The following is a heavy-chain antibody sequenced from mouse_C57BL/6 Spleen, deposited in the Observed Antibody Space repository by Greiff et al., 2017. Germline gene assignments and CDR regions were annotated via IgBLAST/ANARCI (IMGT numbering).Heavy chain of an antibody. Sequence: VHVKQSGPELVKPGASVKISCKASGYSFTDYNMNWVKQSNGKSLEWIGVINPNYGTTSYNQKFKGKATLTVDQSSSTAYMQLNSLTSEDSAVYYCAREDYGSSSAWFAYWGQGTLVTVSA. CDR2: INPNYGTT. CDR3: AREDYGSSSAWFAY. J-gene: IGHJ3*01. V-gene: IGHV1-39*01. CDR1: GYSFTDYN. D-gene: IGHD1-1*01.